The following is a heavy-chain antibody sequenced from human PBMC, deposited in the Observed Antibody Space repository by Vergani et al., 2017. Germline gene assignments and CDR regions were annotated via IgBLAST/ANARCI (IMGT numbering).Heavy chain of an antibody. V-gene: IGHV4-34*11. D-gene: IGHD5-12*01. CDR3: ARTPRYSNDAFDI. Sequence: QVQLQQWGAGLLKPSETLSLTCAVYGGSFSGYYWSWIRQPAGKGLEWIGYIYYSGSTNYNPSLKSRVTISVDTSKNQFSLKLSSVTAADTAVYYCARTPRYSNDAFDIWGQGTMVTVSS. CDR1: GGSFSGYY. J-gene: IGHJ3*02. CDR2: IYYSGST.